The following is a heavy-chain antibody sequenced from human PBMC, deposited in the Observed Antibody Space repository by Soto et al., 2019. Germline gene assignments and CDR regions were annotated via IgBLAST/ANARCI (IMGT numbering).Heavy chain of an antibody. Sequence: QVQLVQSGAEVKKPGSSVKVACKASGGTFSSYAISWVRQAPGQGLEWMGGIIPIFGTANYAQKFQGRVTITADESTSTAYMELCSLRSEDTAVYYRARDPYPTPNDAFDIWGQGTMVTVSS. V-gene: IGHV1-69*01. CDR3: ARDPYPTPNDAFDI. D-gene: IGHD2-21*01. CDR1: GGTFSSYA. J-gene: IGHJ3*02. CDR2: IIPIFGTA.